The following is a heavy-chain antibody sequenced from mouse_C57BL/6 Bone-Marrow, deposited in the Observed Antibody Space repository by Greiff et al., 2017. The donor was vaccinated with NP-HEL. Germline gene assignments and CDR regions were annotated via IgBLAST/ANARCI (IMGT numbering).Heavy chain of an antibody. V-gene: IGHV2-2*01. CDR2: IWSGGST. D-gene: IGHD2-5*01. CDR3: AGYYSNPYYYAMDY. Sequence: VKLMESGPGLVQPSQCLSITCTVSGFSLTSYGVHWVRQSPGKGLEWLGVIWSGGSTDYYAAFISRLSTSKDNSENQVFLKMNRLKADDTAIYYGAGYYSNPYYYAMDYGGKGTSVTVSS. CDR1: GFSLTSYG. J-gene: IGHJ4*01.